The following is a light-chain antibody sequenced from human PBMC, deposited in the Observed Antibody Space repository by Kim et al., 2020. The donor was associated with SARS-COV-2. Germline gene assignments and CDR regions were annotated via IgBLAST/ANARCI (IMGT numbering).Light chain of an antibody. V-gene: IGKV1-5*01. J-gene: IGKJ1*01. CDR1: QSISSW. CDR3: QQYNSYSGT. CDR2: DAS. Sequence: ASVGDRVTITCRASQSISSWLAWYQQKPGKAPKLLIYDASSLESGVPSRFSGSGSGTEFTLTSSSLQPDDFATYYCQQYNSYSGTFGQGTKVDIK.